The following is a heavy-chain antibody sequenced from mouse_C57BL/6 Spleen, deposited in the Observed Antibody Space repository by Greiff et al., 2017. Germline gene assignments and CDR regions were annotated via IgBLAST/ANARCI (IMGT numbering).Heavy chain of an antibody. CDR1: GFTFSSYA. Sequence: DVQLVESGGGLVKPGGSLKLSCAASGFTFSSYAMSWVRQTPEKRLEWVATISDGGSYTYYPDNVKGRFTISRDNAKNNLYLQMSHLKSEDTAMYYCARDGGNWAWFAYWGQGTLVTVSA. CDR2: ISDGGSYT. V-gene: IGHV5-4*01. CDR3: ARDGGNWAWFAY. J-gene: IGHJ3*01. D-gene: IGHD4-1*01.